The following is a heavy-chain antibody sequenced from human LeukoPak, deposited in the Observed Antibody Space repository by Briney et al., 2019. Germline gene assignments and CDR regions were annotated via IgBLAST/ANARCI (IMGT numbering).Heavy chain of an antibody. CDR1: GGSFSGYY. CDR3: ARSTYSSGWYCRSRGFDY. J-gene: IGHJ4*02. Sequence: SETLSLTCAVYGGSFSGYYWSWIRQPPGKGLEWIGEINHSGSTNYNPPLKSRVTISVDTSKNQFSLKLSSVTAADTAVYYCARSTYSSGWYCRSRGFDYWGQGTLVTVSS. CDR2: INHSGST. D-gene: IGHD6-19*01. V-gene: IGHV4-34*01.